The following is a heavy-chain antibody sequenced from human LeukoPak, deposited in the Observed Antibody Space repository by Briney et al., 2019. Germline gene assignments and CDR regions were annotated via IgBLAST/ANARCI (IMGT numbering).Heavy chain of an antibody. CDR3: ARQLSSWYSFFDY. CDR2: IYYSGST. Sequence: SETLSLTCTVSGGSISSYYWSWIRQPPGKGLEWIGYIYYSGSTSYNPSLKSRVTISVDTSKNQFSLKLSSVTAADTAVYYCARQLSSWYSFFDYWGQGTLVTVSS. V-gene: IGHV4-59*08. CDR1: GGSISSYY. J-gene: IGHJ4*02. D-gene: IGHD6-13*01.